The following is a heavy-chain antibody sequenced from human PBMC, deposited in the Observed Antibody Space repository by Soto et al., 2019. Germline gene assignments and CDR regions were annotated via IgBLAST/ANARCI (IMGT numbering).Heavy chain of an antibody. CDR1: SGSISSTNW. Sequence: QVQLQESGPGLVKPSGTLSLTCAVSSGSISSTNWWTWVRQPPGKGLEWIGEIYYTGSTNYNASLKSRITISMDKSKNQFSLKLNSVTAADTAVYYCARVGGYYQYMDVWGKGTTVTVSS. CDR3: ARVGGYYQYMDV. V-gene: IGHV4-4*02. J-gene: IGHJ6*03. CDR2: IYYTGST. D-gene: IGHD2-15*01.